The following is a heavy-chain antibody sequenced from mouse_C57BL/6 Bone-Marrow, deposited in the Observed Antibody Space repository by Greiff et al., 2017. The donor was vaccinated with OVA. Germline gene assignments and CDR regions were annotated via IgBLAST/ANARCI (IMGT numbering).Heavy chain of an antibody. CDR2: ISSGSSTI. CDR1: GFTFSDYG. Sequence: EVKLMESGGGLVKPGGSLKLSCAASGFTFSDYGMHWVRQAPEKGLAWVAYISSGSSTIYYADTVKGRFPISRDNAKNTLFLQMTSLRSEDTAMYYCARPNDYSFDYWGQGTTLTVSS. J-gene: IGHJ2*01. D-gene: IGHD2-4*01. V-gene: IGHV5-17*01. CDR3: ARPNDYSFDY.